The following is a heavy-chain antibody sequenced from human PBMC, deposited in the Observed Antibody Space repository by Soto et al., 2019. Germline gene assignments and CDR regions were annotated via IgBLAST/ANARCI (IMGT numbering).Heavy chain of an antibody. Sequence: ASVKVSCKAFGHTFVSYYTYSVRQAPGQGLEWMGMINPSGDSAGYAQKLQDRVTVTRDTSTSTVYMELSSLRSEDTAVYYCAISFESSSYYYGGALDIWGLGTMVTVSS. D-gene: IGHD3-22*01. CDR3: AISFESSSYYYGGALDI. J-gene: IGHJ3*02. V-gene: IGHV1-46*03. CDR1: GHTFVSYY. CDR2: INPSGDSA.